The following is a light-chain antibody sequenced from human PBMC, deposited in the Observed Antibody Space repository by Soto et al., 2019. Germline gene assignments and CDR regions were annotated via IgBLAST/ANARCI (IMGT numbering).Light chain of an antibody. J-gene: IGLJ2*01. Sequence: QSALTQPRSVSGSPGQSVTISCTGTSSDVGRYNYVSWYQQHPGKAPKLMIYDVSKRPSGVPDRFSGSKSGNTASLTISGLQAEDEADYYCCSYAGSYTFAVFGGGTKPTVL. CDR2: DVS. CDR1: SSDVGRYNY. CDR3: CSYAGSYTFAV. V-gene: IGLV2-11*01.